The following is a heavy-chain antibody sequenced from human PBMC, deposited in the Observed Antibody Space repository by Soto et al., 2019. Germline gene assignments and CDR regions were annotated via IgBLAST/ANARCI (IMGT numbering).Heavy chain of an antibody. Sequence: GASVRVSCKASGGTFSSYAISWVRQAPGQGLEWMGGIIPIFGTANYAQKFQGRVTITADESTSTAYMELSSLRSEDTAVYYCARDLGTAMVIPYWGQGTQVTVSS. J-gene: IGHJ4*02. CDR2: IIPIFGTA. CDR1: GGTFSSYA. V-gene: IGHV1-69*13. D-gene: IGHD5-18*01. CDR3: ARDLGTAMVIPY.